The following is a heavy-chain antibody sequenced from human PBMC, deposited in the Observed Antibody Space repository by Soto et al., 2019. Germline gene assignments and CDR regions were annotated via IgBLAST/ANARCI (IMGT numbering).Heavy chain of an antibody. D-gene: IGHD4-17*01. CDR1: GYTFATST. V-gene: IGHV1-18*01. CDR2: IKAYSGNT. CDR3: AIADYGDDDY. Sequence: QLQLVQSGPEAKKPGASVKVSCKASGYTFATSTISWLRQAPGQGPEWMGWIKAYSGNTNYAQKLQGRFTMTTDTSKSTAYMELRSLTTDDTAIYYCAIADYGDDDYWGQGTLVTVSS. J-gene: IGHJ4*02.